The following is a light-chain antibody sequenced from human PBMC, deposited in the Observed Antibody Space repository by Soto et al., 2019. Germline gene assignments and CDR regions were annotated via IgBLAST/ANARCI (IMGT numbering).Light chain of an antibody. CDR3: QQYVSSPT. CDR1: QSVSSSY. V-gene: IGKV3-20*01. CDR2: GAS. J-gene: IGKJ4*01. Sequence: EMVLTQSPGTLSLSPGERAALSCRASQSVSSSYLAWYQQKPGQAPRLLIYGASSRATGIPDRFSGSGSGTDITVTISSLEPEDFAVYYCQQYVSSPTFGGGTKVEIK.